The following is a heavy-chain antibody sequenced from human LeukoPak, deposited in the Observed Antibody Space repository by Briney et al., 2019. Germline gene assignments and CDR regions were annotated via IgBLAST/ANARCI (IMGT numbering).Heavy chain of an antibody. CDR3: AKDKGGQWLVLSDGMDV. CDR2: ISGDGGST. V-gene: IGHV3-43*02. J-gene: IGHJ6*02. CDR1: GFTFDDYA. D-gene: IGHD6-19*01. Sequence: GGSLRLSCAASGFTFDDYAMHWVRHAPGKGLGWVSLISGDGGSTYYADSVKGRFTISRDNSKNSLYLQMNSLRTEDTALYYCAKDKGGQWLVLSDGMDVWGQGTTVTVSS.